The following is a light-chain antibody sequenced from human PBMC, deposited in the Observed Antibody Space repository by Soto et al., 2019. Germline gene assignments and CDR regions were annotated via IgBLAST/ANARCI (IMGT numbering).Light chain of an antibody. Sequence: QAVVTQPPSVSAAPGQKVTISCSGSSSNIGNNYVSWYQQLPGTAPKLLIYENHKRPSGIPDRFSGSKSGTSAALGITGLQTGDEADYYCGTWDTSLTAGVFGGGTQLTVL. CDR2: ENH. J-gene: IGLJ3*02. CDR3: GTWDTSLTAGV. V-gene: IGLV1-51*02. CDR1: SSNIGNNY.